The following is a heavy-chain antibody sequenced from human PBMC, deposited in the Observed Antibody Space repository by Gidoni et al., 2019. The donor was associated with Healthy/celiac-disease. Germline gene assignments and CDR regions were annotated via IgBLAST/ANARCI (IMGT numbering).Heavy chain of an antibody. CDR3: TTDPHSHYDSSGYPFLRGMSVDY. Sequence: VDPGGSLRLSCAASGFTFSNAWMSWVRQAPGKGLEWVGRIKSKTDGGTTDYAAPVKGRFTISRDDSKNTLYLQMNSLKTEDTAVYYCTTDPHSHYDSSGYPFLRGMSVDYWGQGTLVTVSS. CDR1: GFTFSNAW. J-gene: IGHJ4*02. D-gene: IGHD3-22*01. V-gene: IGHV3-15*01. CDR2: IKSKTDGGTT.